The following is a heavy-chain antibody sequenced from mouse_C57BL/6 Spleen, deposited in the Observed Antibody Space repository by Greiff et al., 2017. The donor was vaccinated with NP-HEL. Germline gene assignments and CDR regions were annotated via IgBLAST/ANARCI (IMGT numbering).Heavy chain of an antibody. Sequence: EVKLMESGPGLVKPSQSLSLTCSVTGYSITSGYYWNWIRQFPGNKLEWMGYISYDGSNNYNPSLKNRISITRDTSKNQFFLKLNSVTTEDTATYYCARYYSYAMDYWGQGTSVTVSS. CDR3: ARYYSYAMDY. CDR2: ISYDGSN. V-gene: IGHV3-6*01. CDR1: GYSITSGYY. D-gene: IGHD2-12*01. J-gene: IGHJ4*01.